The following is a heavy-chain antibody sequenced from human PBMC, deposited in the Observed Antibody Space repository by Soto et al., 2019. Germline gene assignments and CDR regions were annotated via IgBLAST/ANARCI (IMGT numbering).Heavy chain of an antibody. V-gene: IGHV4-59*01. J-gene: IGHJ3*01. CDR2: IYYSGST. Sequence: PSETLSLTCTVSGGSISSYYWSWIRQPPGKGLEWIGYIYYSGSTNYNPSLKSRVTISVDTSKNQFSLKLSSVTAADTAVYYCAILTKPTAGTTAFRGGYDSEAWGHGTPVT. CDR1: GGSISSYY. D-gene: IGHD3-3*01. CDR3: AILTKPTAGTTAFRGGYDSEA.